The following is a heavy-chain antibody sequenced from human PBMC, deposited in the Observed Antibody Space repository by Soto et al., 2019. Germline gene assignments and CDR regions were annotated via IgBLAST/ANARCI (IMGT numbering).Heavy chain of an antibody. CDR3: ARGSGRITMVRGVLFDY. CDR1: GGSISSSNW. V-gene: IGHV4-4*02. J-gene: IGHJ4*02. CDR2: IYHSGST. Sequence: SETLSLTCAVSGGSISSSNWWSWVRQPPGKGLEWIGEIYHSGSTNYNPSLKSRVTISVDKSKNQFSPKLSSVTAADTAVYYCARGSGRITMVRGVLFDYWGQGTLVTVSS. D-gene: IGHD3-10*01.